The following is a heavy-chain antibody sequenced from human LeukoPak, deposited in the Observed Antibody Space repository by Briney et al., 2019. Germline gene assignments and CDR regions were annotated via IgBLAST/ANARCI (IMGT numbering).Heavy chain of an antibody. CDR3: AKYPYYYDSRGYYYFDY. D-gene: IGHD3-22*01. J-gene: IGHJ4*02. V-gene: IGHV3-23*01. Sequence: GGSLRLSCAASGLTFSIYAMSWVRQAPGKGLEWVSTISGSGGTTFYADSVKGRFTISRDNSKNTLYLQMNSLRAEDTAVYYCAKYPYYYDSRGYYYFDYWGQGNLVTVSS. CDR1: GLTFSIYA. CDR2: ISGSGGTT.